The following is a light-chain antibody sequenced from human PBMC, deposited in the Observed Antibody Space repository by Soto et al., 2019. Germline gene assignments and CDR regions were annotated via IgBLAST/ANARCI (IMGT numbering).Light chain of an antibody. CDR3: QQRSNWPQWT. CDR2: DAS. V-gene: IGKV3-11*01. Sequence: ESVLAQSPATLALSPGERATLSCRASQSVSSYLAWYQQKPGQAPRLLIYDASNRATGIPARFSGSGSGTDFTLTISSLEPEDFAVYYCQQRSNWPQWTFGQGTKVDI. J-gene: IGKJ1*01. CDR1: QSVSSY.